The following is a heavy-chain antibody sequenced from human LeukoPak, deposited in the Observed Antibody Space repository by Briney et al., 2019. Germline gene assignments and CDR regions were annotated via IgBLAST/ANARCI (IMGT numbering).Heavy chain of an antibody. D-gene: IGHD6-19*01. J-gene: IGHJ3*02. CDR2: IIPIFGTA. CDR3: AREGYSSGWYGGHDAFDI. CDR1: GGTFSSYA. V-gene: IGHV1-69*01. Sequence: GASVKVSCKASGGTFSSYAISCVRQAPGQGLEWMGGIIPIFGTANYAQKFQGRVTISADESPSTAYMERSSLRSEDKAGYYCAREGYSSGWYGGHDAFDIWGQGTMGTVSS.